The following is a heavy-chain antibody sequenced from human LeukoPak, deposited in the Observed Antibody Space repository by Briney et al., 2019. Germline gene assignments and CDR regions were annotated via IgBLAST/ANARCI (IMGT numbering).Heavy chain of an antibody. CDR1: GFTFSTYV. V-gene: IGHV3-23*01. CDR3: AKIGVIGNWYYDV. D-gene: IGHD3-10*01. Sequence: GGSLRLSCAASGFTFSTYVMNWFRQAPGKGLEWVSTISVGAEYIFYADSVKGRFTISRDNSKNTLYLQMNSLRAGDTAIYYCAKIGVIGNWYYDVWGRGTLVTVSS. CDR2: ISVGAEYI. J-gene: IGHJ2*01.